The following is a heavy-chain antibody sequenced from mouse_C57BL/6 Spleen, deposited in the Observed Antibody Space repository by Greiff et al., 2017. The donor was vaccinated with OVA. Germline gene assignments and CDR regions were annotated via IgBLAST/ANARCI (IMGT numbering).Heavy chain of an antibody. J-gene: IGHJ1*03. D-gene: IGHD1-1*01. V-gene: IGHV5-12*01. Sequence: EVQVVESGGGLVQPGGSLKLSCAASGFTFSDYYMYWVRQTPEKRLEWVAYISNGGGSTYYPDTVKGRFTISRDNAKNTLYLQMSRLKSEDTAMYYCARPVITTVVADWYFDVWGTGTTVTVSS. CDR2: ISNGGGST. CDR3: ARPVITTVVADWYFDV. CDR1: GFTFSDYY.